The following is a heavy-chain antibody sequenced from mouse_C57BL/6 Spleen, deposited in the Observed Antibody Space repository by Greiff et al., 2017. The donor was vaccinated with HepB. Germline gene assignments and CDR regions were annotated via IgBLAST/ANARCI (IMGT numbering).Heavy chain of an antibody. CDR1: GYTFTSYW. D-gene: IGHD1-1*01. CDR3: ARTSLADYYGSSFYWYFDV. V-gene: IGHV1-55*01. CDR2: IYPGSGST. J-gene: IGHJ1*03. Sequence: QVQLQQPGAELVKPGASVKMSCKASGYTFTSYWITWVKQRPGQGLEWIGDIYPGSGSTNYNEKFKSKATLTVDTSSSTAYMQLSSLTSEDSAVYYCARTSLADYYGSSFYWYFDVWGTGTTVTVSS.